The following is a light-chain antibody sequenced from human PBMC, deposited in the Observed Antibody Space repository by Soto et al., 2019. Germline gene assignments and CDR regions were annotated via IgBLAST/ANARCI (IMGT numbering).Light chain of an antibody. CDR2: GAS. Sequence: EIVMTQSPATLSVYPGERATLSCRSSQSVSNNLAWYQKKPGQAPMLLIYGASTRATGIPARFSGSGSGTEFTLTISGLQSEDFAFYYCQQYNNWWTFGQGTRVDIK. CDR1: QSVSNN. J-gene: IGKJ1*01. CDR3: QQYNNWWT. V-gene: IGKV3-15*01.